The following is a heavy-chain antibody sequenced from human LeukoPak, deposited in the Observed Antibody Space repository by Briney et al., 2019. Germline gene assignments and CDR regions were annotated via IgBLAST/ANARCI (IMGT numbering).Heavy chain of an antibody. CDR3: ARGRLRGYPHYDFWSGRSRTRREIYAFDI. J-gene: IGHJ3*02. CDR2: MNPNSGNT. CDR1: GYTFTSYD. Sequence: ASVKVSCKASGYTFTSYDINWVRQATGQGLEWMGWMNPNSGNTGYAQKFQGRVTITRNTSISTAYMELSSLRSEDTAVYYCARGRLRGYPHYDFWSGRSRTRREIYAFDIWGQGTMVTVSS. V-gene: IGHV1-8*03. D-gene: IGHD3-3*01.